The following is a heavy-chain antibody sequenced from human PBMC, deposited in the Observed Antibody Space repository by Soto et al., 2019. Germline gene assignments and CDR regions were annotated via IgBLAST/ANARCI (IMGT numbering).Heavy chain of an antibody. V-gene: IGHV4-34*01. Sequence: QVQLHQWGAGLLKPSETLSLTCAVYGGSFSGYYWSWIRQPPGKGLEWIGEINHSGSTNYNPSLKSRVTISVDTSKNQFSLKLSSVTAAYTAVFYCARRRIAAAGTKKSKGWFDPWGQGTLVTVSS. CDR3: ARRRIAAAGTKKSKGWFDP. D-gene: IGHD6-13*01. CDR2: INHSGST. J-gene: IGHJ5*02. CDR1: GGSFSGYY.